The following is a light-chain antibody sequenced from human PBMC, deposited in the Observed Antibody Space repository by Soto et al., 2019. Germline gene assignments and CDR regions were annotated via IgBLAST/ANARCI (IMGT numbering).Light chain of an antibody. CDR1: QSVSSY. V-gene: IGKV3-11*01. Sequence: EIVLTHSPGTLSLSPCERATLSCRASQSVSSYLAWYQQKPGQAPRLLIYDASNRATGIPARFSGSGSGTDFTLTITRLEPEDSAVYFCQQYTGPPTTFGQGTRLEIK. CDR2: DAS. J-gene: IGKJ5*01. CDR3: QQYTGPPTT.